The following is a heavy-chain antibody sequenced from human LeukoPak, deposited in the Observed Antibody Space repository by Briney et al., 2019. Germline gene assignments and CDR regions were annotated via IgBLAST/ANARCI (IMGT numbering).Heavy chain of an antibody. CDR2: IFGSGGSA. D-gene: IGHD2-15*01. CDR1: GFTFGSYA. V-gene: IGHV3-23*01. Sequence: GGSLRLSCAASGFTFGSYAMYWVRQAPGKGLEWVSGIFGSGGSAHYAASVKGRFTISRDNSKNTVYLQMDSLRAEDTATYYCAKTTTGYSSGRYPAWPIDYWGQGTLVTVSS. CDR3: AKTTTGYSSGRYPAWPIDY. J-gene: IGHJ4*02.